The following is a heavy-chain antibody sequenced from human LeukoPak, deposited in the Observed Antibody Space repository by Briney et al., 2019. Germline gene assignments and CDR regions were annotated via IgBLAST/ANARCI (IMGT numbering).Heavy chain of an antibody. CDR2: ISYDGSNK. J-gene: IGHJ6*03. Sequence: GGSLRLSCAASGFTFSSYGMHWVRQAPGKGLEWVAVISYDGSNKYYADSVKGRFTISRDNSKNTLYLQMNSLRADDTAVYYRARVRGAGLQYYYMDVWGKGTTVTVSS. D-gene: IGHD1-26*01. CDR3: ARVRGAGLQYYYMDV. CDR1: GFTFSSYG. V-gene: IGHV3-30*03.